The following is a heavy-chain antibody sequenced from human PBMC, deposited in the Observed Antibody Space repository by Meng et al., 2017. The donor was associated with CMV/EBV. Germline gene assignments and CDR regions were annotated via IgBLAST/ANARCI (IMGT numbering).Heavy chain of an antibody. V-gene: IGHV1-8*02. J-gene: IGHJ4*02. CDR3: ARAHYDYVWGSYRNGGFDY. CDR1: AYTFNSYD. D-gene: IGHD3-16*02. CDR2: TNPNSGNT. Sequence: VVLGCEGTMPVPYLKASCKAFAYTFNSYDINWLRQATGKGLEWMGWTNPNSGNTGYAQKFQGRVTMTRNTSISTAYMELSSLRSEDTAVYYCARAHYDYVWGSYRNGGFDYWGQGTLVTVSS.